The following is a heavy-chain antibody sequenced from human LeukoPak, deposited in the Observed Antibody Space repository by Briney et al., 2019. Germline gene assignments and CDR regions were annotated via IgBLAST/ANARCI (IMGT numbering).Heavy chain of an antibody. V-gene: IGHV3-11*01. D-gene: IGHD6-19*01. CDR1: GFTFNDYH. CDR3: ASGRDIEVAGPGGYFDH. J-gene: IGHJ4*02. CDR2: ISPGGDDI. Sequence: PGGSLRLSCAASGFTFNDYHMNWIRQAPGKGLEWIAYISPGGDDIYFADSVRGRLTLSRGNAKNSLYLQMSSLTAEDTAVYYCASGRDIEVAGPGGYFDHWGQGNLVTVSS.